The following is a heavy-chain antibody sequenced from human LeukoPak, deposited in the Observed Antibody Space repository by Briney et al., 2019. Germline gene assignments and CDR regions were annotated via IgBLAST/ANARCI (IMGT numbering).Heavy chain of an antibody. J-gene: IGHJ4*02. Sequence: GGSLRLSCAASGFTFSSYSMSWVRQAPGKGLEWVSVISGSGGDTFYADSVKGRFTISRDNSKNTLYLQMNSLRVEDTAVYYCAKGRTLVGGTTRSYDYWGQGTLVTVSS. D-gene: IGHD1-26*01. CDR3: AKGRTLVGGTTRSYDY. CDR2: ISGSGGDT. CDR1: GFTFSSYS. V-gene: IGHV3-23*01.